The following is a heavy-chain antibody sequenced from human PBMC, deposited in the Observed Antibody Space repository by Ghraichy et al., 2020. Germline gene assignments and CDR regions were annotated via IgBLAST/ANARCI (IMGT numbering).Heavy chain of an antibody. D-gene: IGHD7-27*01. J-gene: IGHJ4*02. CDR2: INPNSGGT. CDR3: ARKLGIVLYYFDY. CDR1: GYTFTGYY. V-gene: IGHV1-2*02. Sequence: ASVKVSCKASGYTFTGYYMHWVRQAPGQGLEWMGWINPNSGGTNYAQKFQGRVTMTRDTSISTAYMELSRLRSDDTAVYYCARKLGIVLYYFDYWGQGTLVTVSS.